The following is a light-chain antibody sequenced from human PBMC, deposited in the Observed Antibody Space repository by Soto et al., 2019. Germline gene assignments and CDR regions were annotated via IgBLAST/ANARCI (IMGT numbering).Light chain of an antibody. Sequence: EIVMTQSPATLSVSPGERATLSCRASQSVSSNLAWYQQKPGQAPRLLIYGVSTRATGIPARFSGSGSGKEFTLTISSLQSEDFAVYYCQQYNNWPRTFGQGTKVDIK. CDR3: QQYNNWPRT. CDR1: QSVSSN. CDR2: GVS. J-gene: IGKJ1*01. V-gene: IGKV3-15*01.